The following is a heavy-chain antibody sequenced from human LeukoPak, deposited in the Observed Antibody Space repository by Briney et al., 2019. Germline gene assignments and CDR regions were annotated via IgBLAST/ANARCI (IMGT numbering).Heavy chain of an antibody. CDR1: GGTFSNYA. Sequence: ASVKVSCKAPGGTFSNYAMSWVRQAPGQGLEWMGGIIPIYTTIHYARKFQGRVTITTDESTSTAYMELSSLTSEDTAVYYCARTRFGVVTYFDYWGQGTLVTVPS. D-gene: IGHD3-3*01. CDR2: IIPIYTTI. J-gene: IGHJ4*02. V-gene: IGHV1-69*05. CDR3: ARTRFGVVTYFDY.